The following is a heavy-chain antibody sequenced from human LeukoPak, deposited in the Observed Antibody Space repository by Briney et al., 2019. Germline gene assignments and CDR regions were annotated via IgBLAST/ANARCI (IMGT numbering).Heavy chain of an antibody. J-gene: IGHJ5*02. CDR2: IYSGGST. CDR1: GFTVSSNY. V-gene: IGHV3-66*01. CDR3: AKDSGYQLLGDWFDP. D-gene: IGHD1-7*01. Sequence: PGGSLRLSCAASGFTVSSNYMSWVRQAPGKGLEWVSVIYSGGSTYYADSVKGRFTISRDNSKNTLYLQMNSLRAEDTAVYYCAKDSGYQLLGDWFDPWGRGTLVTVSS.